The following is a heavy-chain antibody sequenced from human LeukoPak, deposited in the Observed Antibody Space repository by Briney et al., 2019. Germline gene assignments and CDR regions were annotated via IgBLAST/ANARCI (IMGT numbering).Heavy chain of an antibody. CDR1: GGSISSGSYY. CDR2: LYTSGST. J-gene: IGHJ4*02. V-gene: IGHV4-61*02. Sequence: SETLSLTCTVSGGSISSGSYYWSWIRQPAGKGLEWIVRLYTSGSTNYDPSLKSRVTISVDTSKNQFSLKLSSVTAADTAVYYWAGDRGGLGGIDYWGQGTLVTVSS. D-gene: IGHD3-10*01. CDR3: AGDRGGLGGIDY.